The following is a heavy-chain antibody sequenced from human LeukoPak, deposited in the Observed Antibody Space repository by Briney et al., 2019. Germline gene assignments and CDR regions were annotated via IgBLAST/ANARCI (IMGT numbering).Heavy chain of an antibody. Sequence: PGGSLRLSCAASGFTFSSYGMHWVRQAPGKGLEWVALIQYDGSNKYYPDSVKGRFTISRENSKNTLYLQMNSLRAEDTAVYYCAKGTIRYCSSTGCYIDYWGQGTLVTVSS. V-gene: IGHV3-30*02. CDR2: IQYDGSNK. J-gene: IGHJ4*02. CDR1: GFTFSSYG. CDR3: AKGTIRYCSSTGCYIDY. D-gene: IGHD2-2*01.